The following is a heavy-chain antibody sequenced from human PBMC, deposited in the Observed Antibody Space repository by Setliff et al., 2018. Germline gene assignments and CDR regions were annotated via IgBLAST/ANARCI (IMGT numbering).Heavy chain of an antibody. J-gene: IGHJ4*01. CDR3: ATKDYDTSGYYRPFGF. V-gene: IGHV1-24*01. Sequence: RASVKVSCKVSGSTLTELTMYWVRQAPGKGLEWMGSFNPEDDEIIYAQKFLGRVTMTEDTSTDTAYMELSSLRSEDTAVYYCATKDYDTSGYYRPFGFWGQGTRVTVSS. D-gene: IGHD3-22*01. CDR2: FNPEDDEI. CDR1: GSTLTELT.